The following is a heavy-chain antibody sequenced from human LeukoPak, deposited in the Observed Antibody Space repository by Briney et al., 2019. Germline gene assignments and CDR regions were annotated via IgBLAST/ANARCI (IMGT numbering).Heavy chain of an antibody. Sequence: SETLSLTCTVSGGSISSYYWSWIRQPPGKGLEWIGYIYYSGSTNYNPSLKSRVTMSVDTSKNQFSLKLSSVTAADTAVYYCARHEYSSSSKDWFDPWGQGTLVTVSS. V-gene: IGHV4-59*12. CDR2: IYYSGST. J-gene: IGHJ5*02. CDR3: ARHEYSSSSKDWFDP. CDR1: GGSISSYY. D-gene: IGHD6-13*01.